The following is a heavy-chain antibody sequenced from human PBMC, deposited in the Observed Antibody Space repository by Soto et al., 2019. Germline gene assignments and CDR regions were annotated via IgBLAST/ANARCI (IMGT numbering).Heavy chain of an antibody. CDR3: ARLQPDTSGYYFDH. CDR1: GGSISTNQW. Sequence: QVHLQESGPGLVKPSGTLSLTCAVSGGSISTNQWWNWVRQAPGKGLEWIGEIFHVGSTNYTPSLKSRVIISVDKSKNQFSLNLSSVTAADTAVYYCARLQPDTSGYYFDHWGQGARVTVSS. V-gene: IGHV4-4*02. J-gene: IGHJ4*02. CDR2: IFHVGST. D-gene: IGHD3-3*01.